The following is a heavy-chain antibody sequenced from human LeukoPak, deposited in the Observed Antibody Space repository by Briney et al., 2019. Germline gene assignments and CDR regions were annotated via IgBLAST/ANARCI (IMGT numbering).Heavy chain of an antibody. CDR1: GGSISSHY. CDR3: AREVDYYDSSGPDRAFDI. CDR2: IYYSGST. D-gene: IGHD3-22*01. V-gene: IGHV4-59*11. J-gene: IGHJ3*02. Sequence: SETLSLTCTVSGGSISSHYWSWIRQPPGKGLEWIGYIYYSGSTNYNPSLKSRVTISVDTSKNQFSLKLSSVTAADTAVHYCAREVDYYDSSGPDRAFDIWGQGTMVTVSS.